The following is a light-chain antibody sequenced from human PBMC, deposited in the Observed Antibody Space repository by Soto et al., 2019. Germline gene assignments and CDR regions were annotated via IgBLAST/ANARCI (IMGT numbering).Light chain of an antibody. CDR3: SSYAGSNNYV. CDR1: SSDVGGYNY. Sequence: QSALTQPPSASGSPVQSVTISCTGTSSDVGGYNYVSWYQQHPGKAPKLMIYEVSKRPSGVPDRFSGSKSGNTASLTVSGLQAEDGADSYCSSYAGSNNYVFGTGTTVTVL. J-gene: IGLJ1*01. V-gene: IGLV2-8*01. CDR2: EVS.